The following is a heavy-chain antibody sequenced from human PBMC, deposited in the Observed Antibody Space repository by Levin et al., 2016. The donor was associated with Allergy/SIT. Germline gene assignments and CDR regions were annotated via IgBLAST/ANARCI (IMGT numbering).Heavy chain of an antibody. CDR1: GFTVSSNY. V-gene: IGHV3-66*01. CDR3: ASLGGSSWYKAPLIDY. J-gene: IGHJ4*02. Sequence: GGSLRLSCAASGFTVSSNYMSWVRQAPGKGLEWVSVIYSGGSTYYADSVKGRFTISRDNSKNTLYLQMNSLRAEDTAVYYCASLGGSSWYKAPLIDYWGQGTLVTVSS. CDR2: IYSGGST. D-gene: IGHD6-13*01.